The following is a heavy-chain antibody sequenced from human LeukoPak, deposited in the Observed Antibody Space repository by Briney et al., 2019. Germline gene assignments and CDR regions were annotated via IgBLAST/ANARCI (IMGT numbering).Heavy chain of an antibody. D-gene: IGHD3-22*01. CDR3: ARASYYYDSSEVDAFDI. CDR2: IYYSGST. CDR1: GGSISSYY. Sequence: PSETLSLTCTVSGGSISSYYWSWIRQPPGKGLKWIGCIYYSGSTNYNPSLKSRVTISLDTSKNQFSLKLSSVTAADTAVYYCARASYYYDSSEVDAFDIWGQGTMVTVSS. V-gene: IGHV4-59*01. J-gene: IGHJ3*02.